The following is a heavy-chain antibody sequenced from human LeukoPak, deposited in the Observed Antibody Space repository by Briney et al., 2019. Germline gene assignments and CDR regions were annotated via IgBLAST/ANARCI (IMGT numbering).Heavy chain of an antibody. CDR2: IRNKANSYAT. Sequence: GGSLRLFCAASGFTFSGSAMHWVRQASGKGLGWVGRIRNKANSYATAYAASVKGRFTISRDDSKNTTYLQMNSLKTEDTAVYYCTSTVTIDTFDYWGQGTLVTVSS. CDR1: GFTFSGSA. J-gene: IGHJ4*02. D-gene: IGHD4-17*01. CDR3: TSTVTIDTFDY. V-gene: IGHV3-73*01.